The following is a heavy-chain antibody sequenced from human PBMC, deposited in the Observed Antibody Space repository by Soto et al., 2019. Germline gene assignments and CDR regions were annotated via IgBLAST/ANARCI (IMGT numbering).Heavy chain of an antibody. CDR1: GFTFSSYG. CDR2: ISYDGSNK. J-gene: IGHJ6*02. V-gene: IGHV3-30*18. D-gene: IGHD6-19*01. CDR3: AKVISAVAEIYYCGMDV. Sequence: GGSLRLSCAASGFTFSSYGMHWVRQAPGKGLEWVAVISYDGSNKYYADSVKGRFTISRDNSKNTLYLQMNSLRAEDTAVYYCAKVISAVAEIYYCGMDVWGQGTTVTVSS.